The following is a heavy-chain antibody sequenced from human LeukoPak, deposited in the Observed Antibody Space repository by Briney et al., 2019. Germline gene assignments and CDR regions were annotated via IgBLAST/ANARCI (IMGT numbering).Heavy chain of an antibody. CDR2: IWYDGSNK. J-gene: IGHJ4*02. CDR1: GYTFTGYY. Sequence: SCKASGYTFTGYYMHWVRQAPGKGLEWVAVIWYDGSNKYYADSVKGRFTISRDNSKNTLYLQMNSLRAEDTAVYYCARATGTTNYFDYWGQGTLVTVSS. D-gene: IGHD1-7*01. V-gene: IGHV3-33*01. CDR3: ARATGTTNYFDY.